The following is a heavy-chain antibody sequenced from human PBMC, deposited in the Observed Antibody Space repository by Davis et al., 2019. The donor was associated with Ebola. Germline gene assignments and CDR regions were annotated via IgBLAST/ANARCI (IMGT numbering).Heavy chain of an antibody. V-gene: IGHV1-18*04. J-gene: IGHJ6*02. CDR2: ISAYNGNT. CDR1: GYTFTNYG. Sequence: AASVKVSCKASGYTFTNYGITWVRQAPGQGLEWMGWISAYNGNTNYAQKLQGRVTMTTDTSTSTAYMELRSLRSDDTAVYYCARDGLTTSSTPHYYYGMDVWGQGTTVTVSS. CDR3: ARDGLTTSSTPHYYYGMDV. D-gene: IGHD4-11*01.